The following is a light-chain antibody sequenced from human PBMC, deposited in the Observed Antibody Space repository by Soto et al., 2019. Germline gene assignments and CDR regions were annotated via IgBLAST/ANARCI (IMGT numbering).Light chain of an antibody. Sequence: QAVVTQEPSLTVSPGGTVTLTCGSSTGAVTTGHYPYWFQQKPGQAPRTLIYDTNYKHSWTPARFSGSLLGGKAALTLSGAQPEDEAEYYCLLSYSDTWVFGGGTKLTVL. CDR3: LLSYSDTWV. J-gene: IGLJ3*02. CDR1: TGAVTTGHY. V-gene: IGLV7-46*01. CDR2: DTN.